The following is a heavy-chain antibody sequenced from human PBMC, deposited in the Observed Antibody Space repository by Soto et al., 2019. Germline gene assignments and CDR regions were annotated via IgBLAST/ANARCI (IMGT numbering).Heavy chain of an antibody. D-gene: IGHD6-19*01. V-gene: IGHV3-21*01. CDR3: ARVPQRIAVAGTNNRYYFDY. CDR1: GFTFSSHS. CDR2: ITSSSTYI. J-gene: IGHJ4*02. Sequence: EVQLVESGGGLVKPGGSLRLSCEASGFTFSSHSMNWVRQAPGKGLEWVSSITSSSTYIYYRDSVKGRFTISRDNAKNSLYLQMNSLRAEDTAIYYCARVPQRIAVAGTNNRYYFDYWGQGTLVTVSS.